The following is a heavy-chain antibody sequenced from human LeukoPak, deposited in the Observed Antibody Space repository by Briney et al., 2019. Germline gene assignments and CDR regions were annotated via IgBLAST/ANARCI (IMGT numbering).Heavy chain of an antibody. Sequence: ITDSGDSTYYADSVKGRFTVSRDNSKNTLYLQMNSLRADDTAVYYCAKDPYRSSWYSFDYWGQGTLVTVSS. D-gene: IGHD6-13*01. V-gene: IGHV3-23*01. CDR2: ITDSGDST. CDR3: AKDPYRSSWYSFDY. J-gene: IGHJ4*02.